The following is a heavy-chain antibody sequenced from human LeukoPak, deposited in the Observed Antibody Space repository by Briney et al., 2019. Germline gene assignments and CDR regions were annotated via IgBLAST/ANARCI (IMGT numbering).Heavy chain of an antibody. CDR3: AKAGTIFGVVILFDY. J-gene: IGHJ4*02. CDR1: GFTFSSYD. Sequence: GGSLRLSCAASGFTFSSYDMSWVRQAPGKGLEWVTAISGSGDSTYYADSVKGRFTISRDNSKNTLYLQMNSLRAEDTAVYYCAKAGTIFGVVILFDYWGQGTLVTVSS. D-gene: IGHD3-3*01. V-gene: IGHV3-23*01. CDR2: ISGSGDST.